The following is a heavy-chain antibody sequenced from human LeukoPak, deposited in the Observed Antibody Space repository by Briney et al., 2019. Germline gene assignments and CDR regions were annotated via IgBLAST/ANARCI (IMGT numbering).Heavy chain of an antibody. J-gene: IGHJ4*02. V-gene: IGHV4-30-4*07. Sequence: SETLSLTCTVSGGSISSGGYSWSWIRQPPGKGLEWIGYIYYSGSTYYNPSLKSRVTISVDTSKNQFSLKLSSVTAADTAVYYCARGDYYDSSGYFSYFDYWGQGTLVTVSS. D-gene: IGHD3-22*01. CDR3: ARGDYYDSSGYFSYFDY. CDR1: GGSISSGGYS. CDR2: IYYSGST.